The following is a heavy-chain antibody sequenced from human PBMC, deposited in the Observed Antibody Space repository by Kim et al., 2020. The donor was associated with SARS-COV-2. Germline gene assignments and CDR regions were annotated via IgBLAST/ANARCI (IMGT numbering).Heavy chain of an antibody. V-gene: IGHV3-30*18. J-gene: IGHJ3*01. D-gene: IGHD3-22*01. Sequence: GGSLRLSCVASGFNFSIYAMHWVRQAPGKGLVRVAFTSDTGGNKYYADSVKDRFTISRDHSTNMLYLQMTKLRPEDTALYYCAKDREDNSVGITF. CDR3: AKDREDNSVGITF. CDR1: GFNFSIYA. CDR2: TSDTGGNK.